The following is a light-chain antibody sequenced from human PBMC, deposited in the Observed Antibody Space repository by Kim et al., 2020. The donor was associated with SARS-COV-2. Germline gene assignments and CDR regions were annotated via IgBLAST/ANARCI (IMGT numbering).Light chain of an antibody. CDR2: AAT. Sequence: ASGGDRVTTTCRASQVIGSYVAWYQQKPGAAPNLLIYAATIFPSGVATRSRSRAAGTDITLTSSRLQPDDFATYYCQHLKNHPLSFGGGTKVDIK. J-gene: IGKJ4*01. V-gene: IGKV1-9*01. CDR3: QHLKNHPLS. CDR1: QVIGSY.